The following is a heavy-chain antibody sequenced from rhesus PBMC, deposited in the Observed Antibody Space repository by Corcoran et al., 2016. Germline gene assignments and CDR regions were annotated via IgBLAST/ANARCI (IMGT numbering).Heavy chain of an antibody. Sequence: QVQLQESGPGLVKPSETLSLTCVVSGDSISSDYWGWVRQSPGKGLEWIGFIYGVSGSTNYNPSLKSRVTISTDTSKNQFSLKLSSVTTADTAVYYCARLYGNYWYFDLWGPGTPITISS. CDR2: IYGVSGST. D-gene: IGHD4-35*01. J-gene: IGHJ2*01. V-gene: IGHV4-160*01. CDR1: GDSISSDY. CDR3: ARLYGNYWYFDL.